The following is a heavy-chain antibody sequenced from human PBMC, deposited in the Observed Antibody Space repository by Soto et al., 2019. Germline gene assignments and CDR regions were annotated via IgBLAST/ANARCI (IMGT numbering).Heavy chain of an antibody. V-gene: IGHV4-4*02. CDR2: IYRTGST. CDR3: ASRDTGTSVDY. Sequence: QVQLQESGPGLVKPSGTLSLTCAVSGGSFTSNNWWTWVSQPPGQGLEWIGEIYRTGSTNYNPSLKSRVTISLDKSENQFSLKVTSLTVADTAVYYCASRDTGTSVDYWGQGTLVTVSS. CDR1: GGSFTSNNW. J-gene: IGHJ4*02. D-gene: IGHD1-7*01.